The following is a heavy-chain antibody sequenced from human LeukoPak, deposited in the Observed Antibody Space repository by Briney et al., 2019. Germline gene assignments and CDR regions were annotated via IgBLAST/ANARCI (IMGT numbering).Heavy chain of an antibody. D-gene: IGHD1-26*01. CDR3: TKGYSGSHGAFDI. CDR2: ISRHNGNA. V-gene: IGHV1-18*01. CDR1: GYSFASYA. J-gene: IGHJ3*02. Sequence: ASVTVSCKTSGYSFASYAISWFRQAPGQGLEWMGWISRHNGNANYAQNLQGRVTMTTDTSTSTAYMELRSLRSDDTAVYYCTKGYSGSHGAFDIWGQGTMVTVSS.